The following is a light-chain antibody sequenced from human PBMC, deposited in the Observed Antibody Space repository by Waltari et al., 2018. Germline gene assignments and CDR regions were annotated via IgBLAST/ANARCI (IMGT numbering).Light chain of an antibody. J-gene: IGLJ1*01. CDR3: QAWDSSTFYV. V-gene: IGLV3-1*01. CDR2: EDS. CDR1: KLGDKY. Sequence: SYGLTQPPSVSVSPGQTASIPCSGDKLGDKYACWYQQKPGQSPVLVIYEDSKRPSGIPERFSGSNSGNTATLTISGTQAMDEADYYCQAWDSSTFYVFGTGTKVTVL.